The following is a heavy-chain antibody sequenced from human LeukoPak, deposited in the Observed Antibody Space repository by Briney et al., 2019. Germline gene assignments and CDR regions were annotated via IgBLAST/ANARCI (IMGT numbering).Heavy chain of an antibody. Sequence: SETLSLTCTVSGGSTSSDYWSWIRQSPGKGLEWVGYVYNSGDTGKNPSLKSRVTILLDTSKNQCSLKLTSVSAADTAVYYCARLKLGAYFDLWGRDTLVTVSS. CDR3: ARLKLGAYFDL. CDR2: VYNSGDT. J-gene: IGHJ2*01. CDR1: GGSTSSDY. D-gene: IGHD3-16*01. V-gene: IGHV4-59*08.